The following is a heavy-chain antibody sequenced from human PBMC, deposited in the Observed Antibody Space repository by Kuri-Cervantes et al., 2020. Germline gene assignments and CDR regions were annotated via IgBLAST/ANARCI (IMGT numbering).Heavy chain of an antibody. J-gene: IGHJ4*02. Sequence: ASVKVSCKASGYTFSNFGISWVRQAPGQGLEWMGWISGYNDNTNYAQKFQGRVTLTKNKYTSTVYMELRSLRSDDTAVYYCARNAYNDYWGQGTLVTVSS. V-gene: IGHV1-18*01. CDR1: GYTFSNFG. D-gene: IGHD3-16*01. CDR3: ARNAYNDY. CDR2: ISGYNDNT.